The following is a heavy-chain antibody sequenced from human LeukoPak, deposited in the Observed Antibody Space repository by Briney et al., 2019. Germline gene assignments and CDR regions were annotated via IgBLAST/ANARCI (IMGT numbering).Heavy chain of an antibody. CDR1: RYDINSVYY. Sequence: PSGTLSLTCTVSRYDINSVYYWGWSRQPPGKGLEWIGSIYHSGSTYYNAPLKSRVTVSMDTSRNKFSLNLHSVTAADTAVYYCARAGGYYGSGSFLDHWGQGLLVTVSS. D-gene: IGHD3-10*01. CDR2: IYHSGST. J-gene: IGHJ5*02. V-gene: IGHV4-38-2*02. CDR3: ARAGGYYGSGSFLDH.